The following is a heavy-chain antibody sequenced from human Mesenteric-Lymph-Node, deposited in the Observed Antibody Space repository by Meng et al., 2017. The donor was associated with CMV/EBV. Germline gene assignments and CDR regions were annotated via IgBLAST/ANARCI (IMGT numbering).Heavy chain of an antibody. CDR1: GYTFTTYG. D-gene: IGHD1-1*01. CDR2: IIPIFGTT. V-gene: IGHV1-69*05. J-gene: IGHJ6*02. CDR3: AVSRVPRDYYYGMDV. Sequence: SVKVSCKTSGYTFTTYGMSWVRQAPGQGLEWMGGIIPIFGTTTYAQKFQGRVTITTDESTSTAYMELSSLRSEDTAVYYCAVSRVPRDYYYGMDVWGQGTTVTVSS.